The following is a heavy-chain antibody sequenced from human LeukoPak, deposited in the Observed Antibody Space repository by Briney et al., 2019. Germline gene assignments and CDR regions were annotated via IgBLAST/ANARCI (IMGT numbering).Heavy chain of an antibody. V-gene: IGHV1-69*05. CDR1: RGTFSSYA. Sequence: ASVKVSCKASRGTFSSYAISWVRQAPGQGLEWMGGIIPIFGTANYAQKFQGRVTITTDESTSTAYMELSSLRSEDTAVYYCARSELTIFGVVIAGFDYWGQGTLVTVSS. CDR2: IIPIFGTA. CDR3: ARSELTIFGVVIAGFDY. D-gene: IGHD3-3*01. J-gene: IGHJ4*02.